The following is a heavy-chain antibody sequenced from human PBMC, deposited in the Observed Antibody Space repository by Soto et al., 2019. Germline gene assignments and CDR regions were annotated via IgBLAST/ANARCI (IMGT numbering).Heavy chain of an antibody. Sequence: GSLRLSCAASGFTVSSNYMSWVRQAPGKGLEWVSVIYSGGSTYYADSVKGRFTISRDNSKNTLYLQMNSLRAEDTAVYYCAREIVVVVAATHYYYGMDVWGQGTTVTVSS. J-gene: IGHJ6*02. CDR2: IYSGGST. V-gene: IGHV3-53*01. D-gene: IGHD2-15*01. CDR1: GFTVSSNY. CDR3: AREIVVVVAATHYYYGMDV.